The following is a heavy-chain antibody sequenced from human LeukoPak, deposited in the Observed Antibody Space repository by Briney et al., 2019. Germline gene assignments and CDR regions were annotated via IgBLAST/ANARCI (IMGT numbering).Heavy chain of an antibody. D-gene: IGHD2-15*01. J-gene: IGHJ4*02. CDR3: AREVVGDGYYFDY. CDR1: GFIFSNYA. CDR2: SSANGGSRYNT. V-gene: IGHV3-23*01. Sequence: GGSLRLSCAASGFIFSNYAMSWVRQAPGKGLEWVSSSSANGGSRYNTYYADSVKGRLTISRDNSKNMLYLQMNSLRGDDTAVYYCAREVVGDGYYFDYWGQGTLVTVSS.